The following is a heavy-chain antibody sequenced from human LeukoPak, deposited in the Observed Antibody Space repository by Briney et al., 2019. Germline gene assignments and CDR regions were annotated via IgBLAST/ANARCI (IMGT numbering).Heavy chain of an antibody. CDR2: FFHSGNT. D-gene: IGHD3-3*01. CDR1: GGSVTSSNYF. V-gene: IGHV4-39*01. Sequence: SETLSLTCTLSGGSVTSSNYFWGWIRQPPGKGLDWIGTFFHSGNTYYNPSLKSRVTISADTSKNQLSLNMSSVTATDTAVYYCARQRFWISYPFDSWGQGTLVTVSS. J-gene: IGHJ4*02. CDR3: ARQRFWISYPFDS.